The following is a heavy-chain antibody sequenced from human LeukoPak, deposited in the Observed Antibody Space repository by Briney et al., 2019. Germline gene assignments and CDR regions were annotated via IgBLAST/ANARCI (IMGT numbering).Heavy chain of an antibody. V-gene: IGHV3-33*01. CDR2: IWYDGSNK. CDR1: GFTFSSDG. D-gene: IGHD3-22*01. CDR3: ARGQEYYYDSSAYSNFDY. Sequence: GGSLRLSCAASGFTFSSDGMHWVRQAPGKGLEWVAVIWYDGSNKYYADSVKGRFTISRDNSKNTLYLQMNSLRAEDTALYYCARGQEYYYDSSAYSNFDYWGQGTLVTVSS. J-gene: IGHJ4*02.